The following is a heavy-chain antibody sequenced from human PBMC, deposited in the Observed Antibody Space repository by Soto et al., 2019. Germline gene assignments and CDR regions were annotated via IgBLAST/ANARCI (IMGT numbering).Heavy chain of an antibody. D-gene: IGHD3-10*01. CDR2: IKQDGSEK. V-gene: IGHV3-7*01. CDR3: ASYYGSGSYPIDY. Sequence: EVQLVESGGGLVQPGGSLRLSCAASGFTFSSYWMSWVRQAPGKGLEWVANIKQDGSEKYYVDSVKGRFTISRDNSKNSLYLQMNSLRAEDTAVYYCASYYGSGSYPIDYWGQGTLVTVSS. J-gene: IGHJ4*02. CDR1: GFTFSSYW.